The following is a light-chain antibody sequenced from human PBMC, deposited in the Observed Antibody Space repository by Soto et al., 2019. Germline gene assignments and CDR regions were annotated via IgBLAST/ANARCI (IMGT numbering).Light chain of an antibody. J-gene: IGLJ2*01. CDR3: QTWGTGIVV. Sequence: QPVLTQSPSASASLGASVKLTCTLSSGHSSYAIEWHQQQPEKGPRYLMKLNSDGSHSKGDEIPDRFSGSSSGAERYLTISSLQSEDEADYYCQTWGTGIVVFGGGTQLTVL. V-gene: IGLV4-69*01. CDR2: LNSDGSH. CDR1: SGHSSYA.